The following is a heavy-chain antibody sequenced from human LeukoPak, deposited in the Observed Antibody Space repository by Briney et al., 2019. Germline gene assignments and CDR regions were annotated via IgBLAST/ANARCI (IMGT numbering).Heavy chain of an antibody. D-gene: IGHD3-9*01. CDR1: GGSISSSSYY. V-gene: IGHV4-39*07. CDR2: IYYSGST. Sequence: SETLSLTCTVSGGSISSSSYYWGWIRQPPGKGLEWIGSIYYSGSTYYNPSLKSRVTISVYTSKNQFSLKLSSVTAADTAVSYCARATEGNYDILTGYYYYYYGMDVWGQGTTVTVSS. J-gene: IGHJ6*02. CDR3: ARATEGNYDILTGYYYYYYGMDV.